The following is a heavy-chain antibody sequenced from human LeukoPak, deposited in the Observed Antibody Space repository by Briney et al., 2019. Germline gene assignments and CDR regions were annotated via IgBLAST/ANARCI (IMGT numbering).Heavy chain of an antibody. CDR1: GGSISSGDDY. J-gene: IGHJ4*02. CDR3: ASAYSSGWYYFDY. CDR2: IYYSGST. D-gene: IGHD6-19*01. Sequence: PSQTLSLTCTVSGGSISSGDDYWSWIRQPPGKGLEWIGYIYYSGSTNYNPSLKSRVTISVDTSKNQFSLKLSSVTAADTAVYYCASAYSSGWYYFDYWGRGTLVTVSS. V-gene: IGHV4-61*08.